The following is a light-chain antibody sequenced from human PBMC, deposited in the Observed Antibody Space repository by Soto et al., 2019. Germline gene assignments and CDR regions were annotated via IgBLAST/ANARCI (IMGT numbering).Light chain of an antibody. CDR1: SGHSSSA. J-gene: IGLJ2*01. CDR2: LNSDGSH. CDR3: QTWGTGIQV. V-gene: IGLV4-69*01. Sequence: QLVLTQSPSASASLGASVKLTFTLSSGHSSSAIAWHQQQPEKGPRYLMKLNSDGSHSKGDGIPDRFSGSSSGAERYLTISSLQSEDEADYYCQTWGTGIQVFGGGTELAVL.